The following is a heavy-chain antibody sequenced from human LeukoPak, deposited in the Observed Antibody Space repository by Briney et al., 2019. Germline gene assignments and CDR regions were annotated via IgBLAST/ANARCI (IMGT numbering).Heavy chain of an antibody. J-gene: IGHJ6*03. D-gene: IGHD1-26*01. CDR3: ARDVRNRVGLNYYHQYMDV. Sequence: PGGSLRLSCAASGFTFTSHTINWLRQAPGKGLEWVANINQDGSEKYYVDSVKGRFIISRDNAENSVYLHMNSLRADDTAVYYCARDVRNRVGLNYYHQYMDVWGKGTTVTVPS. CDR1: GFTFTSHT. CDR2: INQDGSEK. V-gene: IGHV3-7*01.